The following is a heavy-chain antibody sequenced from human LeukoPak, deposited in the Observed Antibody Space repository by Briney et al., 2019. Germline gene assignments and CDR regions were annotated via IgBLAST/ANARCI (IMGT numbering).Heavy chain of an antibody. J-gene: IGHJ4*02. V-gene: IGHV3-21*01. CDR3: ARDPPRGGILTGYTY. Sequence: PGGSLRLSCAASGFTFSSYSMNWVRQAPGKGLEWVSSISSSSSYIYYADSVKGRFTISRDNAKNSLYLQMNSLRAEDTAVYYCARDPPRGGILTGYTYWGQGTLVTVSS. CDR2: ISSSSSYI. CDR1: GFTFSSYS. D-gene: IGHD3-9*01.